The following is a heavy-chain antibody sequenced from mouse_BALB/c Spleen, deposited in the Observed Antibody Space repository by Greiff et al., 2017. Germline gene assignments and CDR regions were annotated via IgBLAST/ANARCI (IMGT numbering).Heavy chain of an antibody. CDR1: GYSITSGYY. Sequence: EVKLQESGPGLVKPSQSLSLTCSVTGYSITSGYYWNWIRQFPGNKLEWMGYISYDGSNNYNPSLKNRISITRDTSKNQFFLKLNSVTTEDTATYYCASPIYYDYDDAWFAYWGQGTLVTVSA. J-gene: IGHJ3*01. D-gene: IGHD2-4*01. V-gene: IGHV3-6*02. CDR3: ASPIYYDYDDAWFAY. CDR2: ISYDGSN.